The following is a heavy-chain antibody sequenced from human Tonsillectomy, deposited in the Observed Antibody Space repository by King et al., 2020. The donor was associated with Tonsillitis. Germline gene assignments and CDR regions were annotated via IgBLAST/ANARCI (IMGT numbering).Heavy chain of an antibody. CDR3: ARVNYYDSSGYWSPYYFDY. Sequence: VQLVESGGGLMQPGGSLRLSCAASGFSVSSHYMSWVRQAPGKGLEWVSVIYGGGTTYYADFVKGRLTTSSDNSENTLYLQMNSLRAEDTAMYYCARVNYYDSSGYWSPYYFDYWGQGTLVTVSS. CDR2: IYGGGTT. D-gene: IGHD3-22*01. V-gene: IGHV3-53*01. J-gene: IGHJ4*02. CDR1: GFSVSSHY.